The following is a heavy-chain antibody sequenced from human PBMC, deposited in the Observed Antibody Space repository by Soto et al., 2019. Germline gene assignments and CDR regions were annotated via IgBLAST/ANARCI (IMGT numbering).Heavy chain of an antibody. V-gene: IGHV4-4*02. J-gene: IGHJ4*02. CDR1: GDSISSNNW. Sequence: QVQLQESGPGLVKPSGTLSLTCAVSGDSISSNNWWSWVRQSPGKGLEWIGEIYHSGSTYYNPSLKRRVTISIDMSKSQSSLKLSSVTAADTAVYYCASRYSYSWDSYFNYWGQGTLVTVSS. CDR2: IYHSGST. CDR3: ASRYSYSWDSYFNY. D-gene: IGHD6-13*01.